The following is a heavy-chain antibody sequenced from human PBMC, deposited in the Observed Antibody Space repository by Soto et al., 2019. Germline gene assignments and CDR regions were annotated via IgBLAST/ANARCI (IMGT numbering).Heavy chain of an antibody. CDR3: ARGGGYGYAY. V-gene: IGHV3-21*01. CDR1: GFTFSSYN. Sequence: EVQLVESGGGLVKPGGSLRLSCAASGFTFSSYNMNWVRQAPGKGLEWVSFISTSSTYIYYADSMKGRFTISRDNAKNSLYLQMNSLRAEATAVYYCARGGGYGYAYWGQGTLVTVSS. CDR2: ISTSSTYI. J-gene: IGHJ4*02. D-gene: IGHD5-18*01.